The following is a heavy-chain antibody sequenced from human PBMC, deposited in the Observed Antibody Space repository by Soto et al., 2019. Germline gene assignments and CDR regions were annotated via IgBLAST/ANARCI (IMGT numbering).Heavy chain of an antibody. V-gene: IGHV4-30-2*01. Sequence: SETLSLTCAVSGGSISSGGYSWSWIRQPPGKGLEWIGYIYHSGSTYYNPSLKSRVTIPVDRSKNQFSLRLSSVTAADTAVYYCARGRRDILTGYYVVGYWYFDLWGRGTLVTVSS. D-gene: IGHD3-9*01. CDR2: IYHSGST. CDR1: GGSISSGGYS. J-gene: IGHJ2*01. CDR3: ARGRRDILTGYYVVGYWYFDL.